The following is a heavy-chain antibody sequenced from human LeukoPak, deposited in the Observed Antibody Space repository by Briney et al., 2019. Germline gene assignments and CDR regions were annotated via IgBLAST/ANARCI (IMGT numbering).Heavy chain of an antibody. CDR2: IYYSGST. V-gene: IGHV4-59*01. Sequence: SETLSLTCTVAGGSISSYYWSWIRQPPGKGLEWIGYIYYSGSTNYNPSLKSRVTISVDTSKNQFSLKLSSVTAADTAVYYCARSYGSGSSRPFDYWGQGTLVTVSS. CDR1: GGSISSYY. D-gene: IGHD3-10*01. J-gene: IGHJ4*02. CDR3: ARSYGSGSSRPFDY.